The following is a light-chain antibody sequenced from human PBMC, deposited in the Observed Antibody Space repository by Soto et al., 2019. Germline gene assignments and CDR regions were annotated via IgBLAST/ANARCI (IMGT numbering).Light chain of an antibody. Sequence: QYVLTQPPSASGTPGQRVTISCSGSSSNIGSNYGYWYQQLPGTAPKLLIHSNNQRPSGVPDRFSGSKSGTSASLAISGLRSEDEADYYCAAWDDSLGGRVVFGGGTKLTVL. CDR1: SSNIGSNY. CDR3: AAWDDSLGGRVV. J-gene: IGLJ2*01. CDR2: SNN. V-gene: IGLV1-47*02.